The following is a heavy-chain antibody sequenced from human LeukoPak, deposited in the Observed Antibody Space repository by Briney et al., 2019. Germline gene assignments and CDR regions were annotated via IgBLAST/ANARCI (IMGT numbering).Heavy chain of an antibody. D-gene: IGHD4-23*01. Sequence: SETLSLTCAVYGGSFSGYYWSWIRQPPGKGLEWIGEINHSGSTNYNPSLKSRVTISVDTSKNQFSLKLSSVTAADTAVYYCARGDSVAPGDMDVWGQGTTVTVSS. CDR2: INHSGST. V-gene: IGHV4-34*01. CDR3: ARGDSVAPGDMDV. CDR1: GGSFSGYY. J-gene: IGHJ6*02.